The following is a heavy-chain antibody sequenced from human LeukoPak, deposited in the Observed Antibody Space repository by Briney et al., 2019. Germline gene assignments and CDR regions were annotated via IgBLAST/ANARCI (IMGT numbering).Heavy chain of an antibody. Sequence: SETLSLTCSVSGYSISSGFYWDWIRQPPGKGLGWIGSVHHSGSTPYNPSLNSRVSISVDTSKNQLSLKLSSVTAADTAVYYCARREGYNFDYWGQGTLVTVSS. CDR2: VHHSGST. J-gene: IGHJ4*02. CDR1: GYSISSGFY. D-gene: IGHD5-24*01. V-gene: IGHV4-38-2*02. CDR3: ARREGYNFDY.